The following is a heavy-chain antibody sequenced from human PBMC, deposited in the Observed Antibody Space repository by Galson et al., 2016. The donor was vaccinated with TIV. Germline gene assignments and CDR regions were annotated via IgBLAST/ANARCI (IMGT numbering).Heavy chain of an antibody. D-gene: IGHD3-22*01. CDR1: GGIFNSYT. Sequence: SVKVSCKASGGIFNSYTVSWVRQAPGQGLEWMGGIIGIFGTANYAQKFQGRVTITADKSSSTVYMELSSLRSADTAVYYCARGDTYYEITFDYWGQGTLVTVSS. CDR2: IIGIFGTA. J-gene: IGHJ4*02. CDR3: ARGDTYYEITFDY. V-gene: IGHV1-69*06.